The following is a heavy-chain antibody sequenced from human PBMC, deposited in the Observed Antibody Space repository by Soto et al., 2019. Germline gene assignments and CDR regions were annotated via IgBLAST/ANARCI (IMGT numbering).Heavy chain of an antibody. J-gene: IGHJ6*02. V-gene: IGHV1-69*01. CDR3: ARDETGDSYYYYYGMDV. CDR2: ILPIFGTT. D-gene: IGHD7-27*01. CDR1: GGTFNTYN. Sequence: QVQLVQSGAEVKKPGSSVKVSCKASGGTFNTYNINWVRQAPGQGLEWMGGILPIFGTTYYAQRFQGRVTITADDSTSTAYMELSSLRSEDTAVYYCARDETGDSYYYYYGMDVWGQGTTVTVTS.